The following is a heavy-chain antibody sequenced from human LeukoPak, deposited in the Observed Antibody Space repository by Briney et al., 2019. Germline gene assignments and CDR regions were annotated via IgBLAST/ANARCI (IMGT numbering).Heavy chain of an antibody. D-gene: IGHD3-22*01. CDR3: ARANYYDSSGFDY. Sequence: SETLSLTCAVYGGSFSGYYWSWIRQPPGKGLEWIGEINHSGSTNYNPSLKSRVTISVDTSKNQFSLKLSSVTAADTAVYYCARANYYDSSGFDYWGQGTLVTVSS. V-gene: IGHV4-34*01. CDR1: GGSFSGYY. CDR2: INHSGST. J-gene: IGHJ4*02.